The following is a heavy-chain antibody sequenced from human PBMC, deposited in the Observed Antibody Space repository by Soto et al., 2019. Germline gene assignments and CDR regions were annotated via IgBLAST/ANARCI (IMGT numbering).Heavy chain of an antibody. V-gene: IGHV4-4*02. CDR2: IFHGGTI. J-gene: IGHJ4*02. CDR3: ARDHHYRNSWSFDS. D-gene: IGHD6-13*01. CDR1: GGSIDSSDW. Sequence: QVQLQESGPGLVKPSGTLSLTCAVSGGSIDSSDWWNWVRQPPGKGLEWIGEIFHGGTIIYNPSLKSRVTISVDKSRNQFSLELTSVTASDTPVYYCARDHHYRNSWSFDSWGQGTLVTVSS.